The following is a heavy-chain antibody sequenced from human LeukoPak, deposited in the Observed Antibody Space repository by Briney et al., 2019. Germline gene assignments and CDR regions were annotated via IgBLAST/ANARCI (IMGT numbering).Heavy chain of an antibody. D-gene: IGHD6-19*01. CDR1: GGSISSGDYY. CDR3: ARRGYSSGWYAAFDI. J-gene: IGHJ3*02. Sequence: PSETLSLTCTVSGGSISSGDYYWSWIRQPPGKGLEWIGYIYYSGSTYYNPSLKSRVTMSVDTSKNQFSLKLSSVTAVDTAVYYCARRGYSSGWYAAFDIWGQGTMVTVSS. V-gene: IGHV4-30-4*08. CDR2: IYYSGST.